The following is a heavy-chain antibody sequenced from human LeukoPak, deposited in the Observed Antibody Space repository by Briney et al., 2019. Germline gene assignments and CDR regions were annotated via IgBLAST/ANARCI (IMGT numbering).Heavy chain of an antibody. V-gene: IGHV4-31*03. CDR3: AGGNWNGGYYYYYGMDV. J-gene: IGHJ6*04. CDR1: GGSISSGGYY. Sequence: SETLSLTCTVSGGSISSGGYYWSWIRQHPGKGLEWIGYIYYSGSTYYNPSLKSRVTISVDTSKNQFSLKLSSVTAADTAVYYCAGGNWNGGYYYYYGMDVGGKGTTVTFS. CDR2: IYYSGST. D-gene: IGHD1-1*01.